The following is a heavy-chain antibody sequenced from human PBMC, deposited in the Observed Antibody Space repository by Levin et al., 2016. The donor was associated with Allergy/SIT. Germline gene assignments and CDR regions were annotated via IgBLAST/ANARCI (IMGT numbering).Heavy chain of an antibody. Sequence: WIRQPPGKGLEWIGYIYYSGSTNYNPSLKSRVTISVDTSKNQFSLKLSSVTAADTAVYYCVFYSSTWYRWFGPWGQGTLVTVSS. J-gene: IGHJ5*02. D-gene: IGHD2-2*01. V-gene: IGHV4-59*08. CDR3: VFYSSTWYRWFGP. CDR2: IYYSGST.